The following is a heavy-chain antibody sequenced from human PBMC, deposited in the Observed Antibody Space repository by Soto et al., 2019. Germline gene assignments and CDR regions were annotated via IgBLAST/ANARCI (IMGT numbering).Heavy chain of an antibody. Sequence: SETLSLTCTVSCGSISSYYWSWIRQPPGKGLEWIGYIYYSGSTNYNPSLKSRVTISVDTSKNQFSLKLSSVTAADTAVYYCARVPRLWFGLFDPWGQGTLVTVSS. CDR2: IYYSGST. D-gene: IGHD3-10*01. CDR1: CGSISSYY. CDR3: ARVPRLWFGLFDP. J-gene: IGHJ5*02. V-gene: IGHV4-59*01.